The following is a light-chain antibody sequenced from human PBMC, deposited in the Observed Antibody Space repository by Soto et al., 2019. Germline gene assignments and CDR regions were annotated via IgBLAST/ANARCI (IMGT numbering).Light chain of an antibody. CDR3: QAYDNSLRGWV. V-gene: IGLV1-40*01. J-gene: IGLJ3*02. CDR1: SSNFGAGHG. CDR2: SDF. Sequence: QSVLAQPPSVSGAPGQTVTISCTGSSSNFGAGHGVHWFQQVPGTAPKLLIYSDFNRPSGVPARFSGSRSGTSASLAITGLQAEDEATYYCQAYDNSLRGWVFGGGTKVTVL.